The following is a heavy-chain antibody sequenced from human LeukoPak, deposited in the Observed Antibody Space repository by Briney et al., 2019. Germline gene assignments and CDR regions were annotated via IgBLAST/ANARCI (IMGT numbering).Heavy chain of an antibody. J-gene: IGHJ4*02. CDR3: AKGAYYGD. CDR2: ISGNGGET. V-gene: IGHV3-23*01. Sequence: PGGSLRLSCAASGFSFNHYGMNWVRQAPGKGLEWVSTISGNGGETYHADSVKGRFTISRDNSKNTLYLQMNSLRAEDTAVYYCAKGAYYGDWGQGTLVTVSS. D-gene: IGHD3-3*01. CDR1: GFSFNHYG.